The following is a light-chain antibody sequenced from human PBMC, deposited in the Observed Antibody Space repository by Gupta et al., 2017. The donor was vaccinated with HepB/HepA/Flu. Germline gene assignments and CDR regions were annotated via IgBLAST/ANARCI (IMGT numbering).Light chain of an antibody. CDR3: QQLNTYPPLT. Sequence: DIQLTQSPSFLSASVGDRVTITCRASQAISNYFAWYQVKPGKAPYLRIYGSSNLESGVPSRFSGSGSGAEFTLTISSLQPEDFAIYYCQQLNTYPPLTFGQGTKVEIK. CDR2: GSS. V-gene: IGKV1-9*01. CDR1: QAISNY. J-gene: IGKJ1*01.